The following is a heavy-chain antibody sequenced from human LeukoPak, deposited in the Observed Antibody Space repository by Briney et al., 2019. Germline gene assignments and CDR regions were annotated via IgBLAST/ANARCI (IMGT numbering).Heavy chain of an antibody. CDR2: IRYDGSNK. CDR1: GFTFSNYG. Sequence: GGSLRLSCAASGFTFSNYGMHWVRQAPGKGLEWVAFIRYDGSNKSYADSVKGRFTISRDNSKNTLYLQMNSLRAEDTAVYYCARAHKSGGITMIRGVKDRGWFDPWGQGTLVTVSS. D-gene: IGHD3-10*01. V-gene: IGHV3-30*02. J-gene: IGHJ5*02. CDR3: ARAHKSGGITMIRGVKDRGWFDP.